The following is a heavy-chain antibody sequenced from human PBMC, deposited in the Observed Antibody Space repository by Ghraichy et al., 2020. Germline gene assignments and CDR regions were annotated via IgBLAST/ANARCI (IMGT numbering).Heavy chain of an antibody. Sequence: SQTLSLTCTVSGGSISSYYWSWIRQPPGKGLEWIGYIYYSGGTIYNPSLKSRVTISVDTSKNQFSLKLSSVTAADTAMYFCARDIPWGRDGGYSPDHYWGQGTLVTVSS. D-gene: IGHD4-23*01. J-gene: IGHJ4*02. V-gene: IGHV4-59*01. CDR1: GGSISSYY. CDR3: ARDIPWGRDGGYSPDHY. CDR2: IYYSGGT.